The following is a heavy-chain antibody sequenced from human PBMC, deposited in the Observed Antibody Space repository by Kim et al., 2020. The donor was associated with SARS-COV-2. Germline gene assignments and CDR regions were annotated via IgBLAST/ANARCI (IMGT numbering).Heavy chain of an antibody. V-gene: IGHV3-7*01. D-gene: IGHD4-4*01. CDR3: ARDMPTTD. Sequence: GSEKYYVDSVKGRFTISRDNAKNSLYLQMNSLRAEDTAVYYCARDMPTTDWGQGTTVTVSS. CDR2: GSEK. J-gene: IGHJ6*02.